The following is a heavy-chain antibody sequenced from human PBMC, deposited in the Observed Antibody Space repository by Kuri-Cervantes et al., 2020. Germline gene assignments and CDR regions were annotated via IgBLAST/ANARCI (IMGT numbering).Heavy chain of an antibody. V-gene: IGHV3-7*01. Sequence: GESLKISCAASGLMFSKTWMSWVRQAPGDGPEFVANIKEDGSEEYYADSVRGRFTISRDNARNLVYLQMNSLRVEDTAVYYCARDVEHGKFEYWGQGTLVTVSS. CDR2: IKEDGSEE. D-gene: IGHD1-1*01. CDR3: ARDVEHGKFEY. CDR1: GLMFSKTW. J-gene: IGHJ4*02.